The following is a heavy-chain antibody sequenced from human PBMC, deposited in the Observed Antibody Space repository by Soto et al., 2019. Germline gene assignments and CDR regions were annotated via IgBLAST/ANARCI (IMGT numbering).Heavy chain of an antibody. V-gene: IGHV4-59*01. J-gene: IGHJ6*03. Sequence: SETLSLTCTVSGGSISSYYWSWIRQPPGKGLEWIGYIYYSGSTNYNPSLKSRVTISVDTSKNQFSLKLSSVTAADTAVYYCARDRNWEAATPPYYYYYYMDVWGKGTTVTVSS. D-gene: IGHD2-15*01. CDR1: GGSISSYY. CDR2: IYYSGST. CDR3: ARDRNWEAATPPYYYYYYMDV.